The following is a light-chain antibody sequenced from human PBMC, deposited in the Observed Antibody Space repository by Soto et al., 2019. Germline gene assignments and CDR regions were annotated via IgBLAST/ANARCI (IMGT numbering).Light chain of an antibody. J-gene: IGLJ1*01. V-gene: IGLV2-14*03. Sequence: QSVLTQPASVYGSPGQSITISCTGTSSDVGGYNYVSWYQHHPGKAPKPMIFDVSSRPSGVSNRFSGSKSGNTASLTISGLQPEDEADYYCSSYTTSNTRQIVFGTGTKVTVL. CDR2: DVS. CDR1: SSDVGGYNY. CDR3: SSYTTSNTRQIV.